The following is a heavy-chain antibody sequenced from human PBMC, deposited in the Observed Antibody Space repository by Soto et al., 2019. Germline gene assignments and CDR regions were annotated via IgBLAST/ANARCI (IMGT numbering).Heavy chain of an antibody. CDR1: GYTFTSYG. Sequence: QVQLVQSGAEVKKPGASVKVSCKASGYTFTSYGISWVRQAPGQGLEWMGWISAYNGNTNYAQKLQGRVTMTTDTSTSTAYMEMRSLRSDDTAVYYCARQIPSEWLVPDNNWFDPWGQGTLVTVS. CDR3: ARQIPSEWLVPDNNWFDP. J-gene: IGHJ5*02. D-gene: IGHD6-19*01. CDR2: ISAYNGNT. V-gene: IGHV1-18*01.